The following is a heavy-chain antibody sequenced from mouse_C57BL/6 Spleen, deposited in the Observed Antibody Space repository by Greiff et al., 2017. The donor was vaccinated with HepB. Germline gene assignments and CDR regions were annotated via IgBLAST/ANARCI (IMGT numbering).Heavy chain of an antibody. V-gene: IGHV5-17*01. Sequence: EVQWVESGGGLVKPGGSLKLSCAASGFTFSDYGMHWVRQAPEKGLEWVAYISSGSSTIYYADTVKGRFTISRDNAKNTLFLQMTSLRSEDTAMYYCARGNYYGSSFYFDYWGQGTTLTVSS. CDR1: GFTFSDYG. J-gene: IGHJ2*01. D-gene: IGHD1-1*01. CDR3: ARGNYYGSSFYFDY. CDR2: ISSGSSTI.